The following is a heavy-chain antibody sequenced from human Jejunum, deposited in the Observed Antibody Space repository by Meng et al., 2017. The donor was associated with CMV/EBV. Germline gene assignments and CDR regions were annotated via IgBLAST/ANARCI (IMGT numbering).Heavy chain of an antibody. Sequence: SGGSFTDTSHDWGWIRQHPGKGLGWIGSVFYSGRTYYSPSLKSRVIISVDTSSNQFSLKLSSVTAADTGVYYCARLGGFEYYFDYWGQGTRVTVSS. CDR2: VFYSGRT. CDR1: GGSFTDTSHD. D-gene: IGHD3-9*01. J-gene: IGHJ4*02. V-gene: IGHV4-39*01. CDR3: ARLGGFEYYFDY.